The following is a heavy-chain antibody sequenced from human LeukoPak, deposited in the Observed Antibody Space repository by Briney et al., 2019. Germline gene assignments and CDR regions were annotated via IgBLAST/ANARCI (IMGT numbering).Heavy chain of an antibody. V-gene: IGHV1-18*04. J-gene: IGHJ5*02. Sequence: ASVKVSCKAADYTFTSYGFNWVRQAPGQGLEWMGWISSYNGNTKYAEKFQGRVTMTTETSTTTAYMELRSLRSDDTAIYYCARDRVRSEHWTGHNWFDRWGQGTLVTVSS. CDR2: ISSYNGNT. D-gene: IGHD3/OR15-3a*01. CDR3: ARDRVRSEHWTGHNWFDR. CDR1: DYTFTSYG.